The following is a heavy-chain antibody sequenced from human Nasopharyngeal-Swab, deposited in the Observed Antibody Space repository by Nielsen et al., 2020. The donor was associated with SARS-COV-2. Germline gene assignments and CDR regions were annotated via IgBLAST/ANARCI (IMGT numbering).Heavy chain of an antibody. CDR2: ISYSGDT. V-gene: IGHV4-59*01. J-gene: IGHJ4*02. CDR1: GGSMTSYF. CDR3: ARGLKGFHTSHFDY. Sequence: SETLSLTCTVSGGSMTSYFWSWIRQPPGKGLEWIGDISYSGDTNYNPSLKSRVTISVDTSKNQFSLKLSSVTAADTAVYYCARGLKGFHTSHFDYWGQGTLVTVSS.